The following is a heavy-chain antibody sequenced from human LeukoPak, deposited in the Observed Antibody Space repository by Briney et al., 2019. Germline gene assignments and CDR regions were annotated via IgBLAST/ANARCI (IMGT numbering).Heavy chain of an antibody. J-gene: IGHJ5*02. Sequence: GGSLRLSCAASGFTFSSYSMNWVRQAPGKGLEWVSGISPSGDITYYVDSVKGRFTISRDNAKNSLYLEMNSLSADDTALYYCARDGSPEASINYFDTWGQGTLVTVSS. CDR1: GFTFSSYS. V-gene: IGHV3-48*04. D-gene: IGHD5-24*01. CDR2: ISPSGDIT. CDR3: ARDGSPEASINYFDT.